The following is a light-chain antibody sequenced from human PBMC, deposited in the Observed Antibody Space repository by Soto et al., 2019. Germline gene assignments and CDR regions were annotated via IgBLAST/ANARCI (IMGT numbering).Light chain of an antibody. Sequence: EIVLTQSPGTLSLSPGERARLSCRASQSVSSSYLGWYQQKPGQAPRLLIYGASSRATGIPGRFSGSGSGTEFILTISSLQSEDFAVYYCQEYNTWPWTFGQGTKVDIK. CDR3: QEYNTWPWT. CDR2: GAS. CDR1: QSVSSSY. V-gene: IGKV3-20*01. J-gene: IGKJ1*01.